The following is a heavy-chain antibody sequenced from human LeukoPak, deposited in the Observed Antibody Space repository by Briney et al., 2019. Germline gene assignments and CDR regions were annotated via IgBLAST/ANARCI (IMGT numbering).Heavy chain of an antibody. CDR2: MDPNSGNT. J-gene: IGHJ6*02. V-gene: IGHV1-8*01. CDR3: ARFSRYCSRTSCYLYGMDV. D-gene: IGHD2-2*01. Sequence: ASVKVSCKASGYTFTNYDINWVRQATGQGLEWMGWMDPNSGNTGYAQKFQGRVTMTRNTSISTAYMELSSLRSEDTAVYYCARFSRYCSRTSCYLYGMDVWGQGTTVTVSS. CDR1: GYTFTNYD.